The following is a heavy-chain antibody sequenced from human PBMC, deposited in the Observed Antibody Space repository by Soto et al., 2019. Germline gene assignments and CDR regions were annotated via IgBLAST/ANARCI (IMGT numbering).Heavy chain of an antibody. D-gene: IGHD6-6*01. CDR2: INPSGGST. Sequence: GASVKVSCKAPGHTFTSYSMHWVRQAPGQGLESMGIINPSGGSTSYAQKFQVRVTMTRDTSTRTVYMELSRLRSEDTAVYYCAHSSSSQNWFDPWGQGTLVTVSS. CDR1: GHTFTSYS. CDR3: AHSSSSQNWFDP. V-gene: IGHV1-46*01. J-gene: IGHJ5*02.